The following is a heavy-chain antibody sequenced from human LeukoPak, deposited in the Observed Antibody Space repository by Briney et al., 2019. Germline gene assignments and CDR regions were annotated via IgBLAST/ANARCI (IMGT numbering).Heavy chain of an antibody. J-gene: IGHJ5*02. Sequence: SETLSLTCTVSGGSVSSGSFYWSWIRQPPGKGLQWIGYIYYSGSTYYNPSLKSRVTISVDTSKNQFSLKLSSVTAADTAVYYCARALLSNWFDPWGQGTLVTVSS. CDR2: IYYSGST. CDR1: GGSVSSGSFY. V-gene: IGHV4-61*01. CDR3: ARALLSNWFDP. D-gene: IGHD2-15*01.